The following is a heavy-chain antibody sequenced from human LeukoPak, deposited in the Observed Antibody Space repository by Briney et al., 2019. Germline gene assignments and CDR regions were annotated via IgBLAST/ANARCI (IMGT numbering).Heavy chain of an antibody. D-gene: IGHD5-18*01. Sequence: GGSLRLSCAASGFTFSSYAMSWVRQAPGKGLEWVSAISGSGGSTYYADSVKGRFTISRDNSKNTLYLQMNSLRAEDTAVYYCAKDQDVDTAMVIALFDYWGQGTLVTVSS. J-gene: IGHJ4*02. V-gene: IGHV3-23*01. CDR3: AKDQDVDTAMVIALFDY. CDR2: ISGSGGST. CDR1: GFTFSSYA.